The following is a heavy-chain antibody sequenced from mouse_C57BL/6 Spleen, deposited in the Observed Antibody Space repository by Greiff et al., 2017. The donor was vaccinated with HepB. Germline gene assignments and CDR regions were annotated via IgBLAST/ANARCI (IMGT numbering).Heavy chain of an antibody. CDR3: ARGSYGNYVSWFAY. V-gene: IGHV3-1*01. CDR2: ISYSGST. J-gene: IGHJ3*01. Sequence: VQLKESGPGMVKPSQSLSLTCTVTGYSITSGYDWHWIRHFPGNKLEWMGYISYSGSTNYNPSLKSRISITHDTSKNHFFLKLNSVTTEDTATYYCARGSYGNYVSWFAYWGQGTLVTVSA. D-gene: IGHD2-1*01. CDR1: GYSITSGYD.